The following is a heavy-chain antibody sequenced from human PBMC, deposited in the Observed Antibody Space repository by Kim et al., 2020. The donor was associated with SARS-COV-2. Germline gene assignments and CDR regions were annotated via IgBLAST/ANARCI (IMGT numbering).Heavy chain of an antibody. CDR3: AKEAAGTYYYGMDV. J-gene: IGHJ6*02. Sequence: GGSLRLSCAASGFTFDDYAMHWVRQAPGKGLEWVSGISWNSGSIGYADSVKGRFTISRDNAKNSLYLQMNSLRAEDTALYYCAKEAAGTYYYGMDVWGQGTTVTVSS. CDR1: GFTFDDYA. CDR2: ISWNSGSI. V-gene: IGHV3-9*01. D-gene: IGHD6-13*01.